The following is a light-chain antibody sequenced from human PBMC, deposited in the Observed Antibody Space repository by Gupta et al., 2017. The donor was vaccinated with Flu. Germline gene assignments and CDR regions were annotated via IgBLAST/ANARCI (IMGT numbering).Light chain of an antibody. V-gene: IGLV1-44*01. CDR2: SNN. Sequence: QSVLTQPPSASGTPGQRVTIPCSGSSSNIGSNTVNWYQQLPGTAPKLLIYSNNQRPSGVPDRFSGSKSGTSASLAISGLQSEDEAEYYCAAWDDSLNGPLFGGGTKLTVL. J-gene: IGLJ2*01. CDR3: AAWDDSLNGPL. CDR1: SSNIGSNT.